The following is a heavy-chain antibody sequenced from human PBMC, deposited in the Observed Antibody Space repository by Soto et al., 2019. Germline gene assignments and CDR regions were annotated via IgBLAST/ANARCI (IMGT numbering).Heavy chain of an antibody. J-gene: IGHJ4*02. Sequence: GGSLRLSCAASGFTFSSYDMHWVRQATGKGLEWVSAIGTAGDTYYPGSVKGRFTISRENAKNSLYLQMNSLRAGDTAVYYCVKVDCSGGGRYRPEYWGQGVVVTVSS. V-gene: IGHV3-13*01. CDR3: VKVDCSGGGRYRPEY. CDR2: IGTAGDT. CDR1: GFTFSSYD. D-gene: IGHD2-15*01.